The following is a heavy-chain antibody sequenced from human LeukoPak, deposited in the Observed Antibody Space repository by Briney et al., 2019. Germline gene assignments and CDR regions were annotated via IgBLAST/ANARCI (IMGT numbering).Heavy chain of an antibody. CDR1: GDSISNSEDH. CDR2: TSNSGYP. CDR3: VREPTQPLRFGEFHPFDN. Sequence: SETLSLTCTVSGDSISNSEDHWTWIRQHPGKGLEWIGYTSNSGYPDSNPALKSRLTISLDTSQNQVSLRLSSVTVADTTVYYCVREPTQPLRFGEFHPFDNWGQGTLVTVSS. J-gene: IGHJ4*02. V-gene: IGHV4-31*03. D-gene: IGHD3-10*01.